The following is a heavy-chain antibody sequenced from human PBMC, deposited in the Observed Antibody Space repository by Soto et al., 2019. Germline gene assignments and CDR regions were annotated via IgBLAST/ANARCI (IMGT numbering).Heavy chain of an antibody. CDR2: ISWNSGSI. V-gene: IGHV3-9*01. Sequence: DVQLVESGGGLVQPGRSLRLSCAASGFTFDDYAMHWVRQAPGKGLEWVSGISWNSGSIGYADSVKGRFTISRDNAKNSLYLQMNSLRAEDTALYYCAKDSRAEEYAFDYGGQGTLVTVSS. CDR3: AKDSRAEEYAFDY. D-gene: IGHD2-8*01. CDR1: GFTFDDYA. J-gene: IGHJ4*02.